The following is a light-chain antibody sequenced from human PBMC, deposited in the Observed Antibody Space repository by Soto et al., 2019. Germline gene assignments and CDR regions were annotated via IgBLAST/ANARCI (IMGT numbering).Light chain of an antibody. CDR3: QHFNSYPWT. V-gene: IGKV1-5*03. J-gene: IGKJ1*01. CDR1: QSISSW. CDR2: KAS. Sequence: DIQMTQSPSTLSAPVGDRVTITCRASQSISSWLAWYQQKPGKAPKLLINKASSLESGVPSRFSGSGSGTEFTLTISSLQPDDFATYYCQHFNSYPWTFGQGTKVEIK.